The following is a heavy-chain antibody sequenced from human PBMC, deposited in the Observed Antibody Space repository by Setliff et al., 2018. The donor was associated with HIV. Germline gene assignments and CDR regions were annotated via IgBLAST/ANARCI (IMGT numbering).Heavy chain of an antibody. J-gene: IGHJ6*03. V-gene: IGHV1-69*02. CDR1: RSTFNSHT. D-gene: IGHD3-3*01. CDR2: IIPILGVA. Sequence: EASVKVSCKASRSTFNSHTINWVRQAPGQGLDWMGRIIPILGVANYAHRFQGKVTITADKSTSTAYMELTSLRFDDTAMYYCVRGVQSPPHYSYYYMDVWGEGTTVTVSS. CDR3: VRGVQSPPHYSYYYMDV.